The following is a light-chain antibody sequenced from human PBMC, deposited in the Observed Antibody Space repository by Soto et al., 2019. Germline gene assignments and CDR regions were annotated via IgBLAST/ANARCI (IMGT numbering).Light chain of an antibody. CDR2: GNI. CDR1: SSNIGAGYD. J-gene: IGLJ3*02. Sequence: QLVLTQPPSVSGAPGQRVTISCTGNSSNIGAGYDVHWYQQFPRTAPKLLIYGNINRRSGVPGRFSGSKSGTSASLAITGLQAEDEADYYCQSYDRSLSGAVFGGGTQLTVL. V-gene: IGLV1-40*01. CDR3: QSYDRSLSGAV.